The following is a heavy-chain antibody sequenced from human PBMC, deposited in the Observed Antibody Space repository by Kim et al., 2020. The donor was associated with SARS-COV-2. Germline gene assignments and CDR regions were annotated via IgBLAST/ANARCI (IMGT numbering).Heavy chain of an antibody. J-gene: IGHJ4*02. Sequence: DSVKGRFTISRDNSKNTLYLQMNSLRAEDTAVYYCAKGDSSAAEGRAPDYWGQGTLVTVSS. V-gene: IGHV3-23*01. CDR3: AKGDSSAAEGRAPDY. D-gene: IGHD6-13*01.